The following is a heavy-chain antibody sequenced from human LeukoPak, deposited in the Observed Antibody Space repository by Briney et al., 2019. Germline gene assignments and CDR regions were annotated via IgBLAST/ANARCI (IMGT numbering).Heavy chain of an antibody. D-gene: IGHD2-2*01. V-gene: IGHV3-48*03. CDR3: AIDIVVVPAATDDY. J-gene: IGHJ4*02. CDR1: GFTFSSYE. Sequence: PGGSLRLSCAASGFTFSSYEMNWVRQAPGKGLEWVSYISSSGSTIYYADSVKGRFTISRDNAKNSLYLQMNRLRAEDTAVYNCAIDIVVVPAATDDYWGQGTLVTVSS. CDR2: ISSSGSTI.